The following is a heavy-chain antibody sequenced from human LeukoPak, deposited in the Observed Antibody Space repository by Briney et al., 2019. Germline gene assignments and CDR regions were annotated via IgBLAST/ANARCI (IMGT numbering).Heavy chain of an antibody. Sequence: GGSLRLSCAASGFTFSSYAMHWVRQAPGKGLEWVAVISYDGSNKYYADSVKGRFTISRDNSKNTLYLQMNSLRAEDTAVYYCAREKGIAAARDYYYYMDVWGKGTTVTVSS. V-gene: IGHV3-30-3*01. CDR3: AREKGIAAARDYYYYMDV. CDR1: GFTFSSYA. J-gene: IGHJ6*03. D-gene: IGHD6-13*01. CDR2: ISYDGSNK.